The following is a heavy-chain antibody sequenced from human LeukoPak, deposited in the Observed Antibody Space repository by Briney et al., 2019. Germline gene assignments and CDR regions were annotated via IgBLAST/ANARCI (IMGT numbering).Heavy chain of an antibody. CDR1: GYTFTGYY. CDR3: ARDTADSGYDWDYYYYYMDV. Sequence: ASVKVSCKASGYTFTGYYMHWVRQAPGQGLEWMGWINPNSGGTNYAQKFQGRVTMTRDTSISTAYMELSRLRSDDTAVYYCARDTADSGYDWDYYYYYMDVWGKGTTVTVSS. J-gene: IGHJ6*03. CDR2: INPNSGGT. V-gene: IGHV1-2*02. D-gene: IGHD5-12*01.